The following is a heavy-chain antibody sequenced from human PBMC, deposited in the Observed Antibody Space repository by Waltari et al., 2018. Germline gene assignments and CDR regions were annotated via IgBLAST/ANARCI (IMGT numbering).Heavy chain of an antibody. V-gene: IGHV3-30*02. J-gene: IGHJ4*02. CDR3: AKCGGYGGNSGLDYFDY. CDR1: GFTFSSYG. D-gene: IGHD2-21*02. Sequence: QVQLVESGGGVVQPGGSLRLSCAASGFTFSSYGMHWVRQAPGKGLEWVAFIRYDGSNKYYADSGKGRFTISRDNSKNTLYLQMNSLRAEDTAVYYCAKCGGYGGNSGLDYFDYWGQGTLVTVSS. CDR2: IRYDGSNK.